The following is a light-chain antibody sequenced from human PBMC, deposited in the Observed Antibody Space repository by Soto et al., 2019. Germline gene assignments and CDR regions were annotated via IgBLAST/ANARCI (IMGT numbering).Light chain of an antibody. V-gene: IGKV3-20*01. Sequence: EIVLTQSPGTLSLSPGERATLSCRASQSVSSNYLAWYHQKPGQAPRLLIYHTSNRPTAIQDRFSGSGSGTDFTLTISRLEPEDFAVYYCQQYGSPPITFGQGTRLEIK. CDR1: QSVSSNY. CDR3: QQYGSPPIT. J-gene: IGKJ5*01. CDR2: HTS.